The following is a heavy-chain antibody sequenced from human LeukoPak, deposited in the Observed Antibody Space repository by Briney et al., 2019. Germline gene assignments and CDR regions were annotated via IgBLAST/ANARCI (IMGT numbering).Heavy chain of an antibody. CDR2: IIPIFGTA. CDR1: GGTFSSYA. CDR3: ARGAYYYASSGFFTFHI. V-gene: IGHV1-69*06. D-gene: IGHD3-22*01. J-gene: IGHJ3*02. Sequence: GASVKVSCKASGGTFSSYAISWVRQAPGQGLEWMGGIIPIFGTANYAQKFQGRVTITADKSTSTAYMELSSVTAADTATYYCARGAYYYASSGFFTFHIWGQGTMVTVSS.